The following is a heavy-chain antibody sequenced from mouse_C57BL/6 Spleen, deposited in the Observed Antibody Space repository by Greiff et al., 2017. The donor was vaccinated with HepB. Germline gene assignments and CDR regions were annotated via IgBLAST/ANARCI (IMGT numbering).Heavy chain of an antibody. CDR1: GYTFTDYY. J-gene: IGHJ4*01. CDR3: ARQLLRSLSGAMDY. D-gene: IGHD1-1*01. Sequence: EVQLQQSGPVLVKPGASVKMSCKASGYTFTDYYMNWVKQSHGKSLEWIGVINPYNGGTSYNQKFKGKATLTVDKSSSTAYMELNSLTSEDSAVYYCARQLLRSLSGAMDYWGQGTSVTVSS. CDR2: INPYNGGT. V-gene: IGHV1-19*01.